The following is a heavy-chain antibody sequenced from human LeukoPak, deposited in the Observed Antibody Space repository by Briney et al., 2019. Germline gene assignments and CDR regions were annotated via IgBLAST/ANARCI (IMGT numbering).Heavy chain of an antibody. CDR1: GYTFTSYG. Sequence: ASVKVSCKASGYTFTSYGISWVRQAPGQGLEWMGWISAYNGNTNYAQKLQGRVTMTTDTSTSTAYMELRSLRSDDTAVYYCARSDSRMTTSRWFDPWGQGTLVTVSS. CDR3: ARSDSRMTTSRWFDP. J-gene: IGHJ5*02. D-gene: IGHD2-2*01. V-gene: IGHV1-18*01. CDR2: ISAYNGNT.